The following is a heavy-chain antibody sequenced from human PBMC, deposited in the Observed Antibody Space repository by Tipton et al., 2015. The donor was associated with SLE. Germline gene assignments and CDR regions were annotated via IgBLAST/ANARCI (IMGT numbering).Heavy chain of an antibody. V-gene: IGHV3-23*01. CDR3: AKSSRIYGSGRVIDS. Sequence: GSLRLSCAASGFTFTSYAMDWVRQVPGKGLEWVSTISGRGESTYYAESVQGRFTISRDSFKNILYLQMNTLRAADTAVYYCAKSSRIYGSGRVIDSWGQGTLVSVSS. CDR1: GFTFTSYA. J-gene: IGHJ4*02. D-gene: IGHD3-10*01. CDR2: ISGRGEST.